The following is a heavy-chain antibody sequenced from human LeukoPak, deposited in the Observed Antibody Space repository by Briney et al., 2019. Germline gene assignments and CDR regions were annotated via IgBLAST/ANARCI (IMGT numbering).Heavy chain of an antibody. Sequence: GGSLRLSCAASEFTFSSYSMNWVRQAPGKGLEWVSAIGGRDGSTYYADSVKGRFTISRDNSKNTLYVQMNNLRAEDTAVYYCAKGHYYGSGSLDYWGQGTLVTVSS. D-gene: IGHD3-10*01. J-gene: IGHJ4*02. CDR2: IGGRDGST. CDR3: AKGHYYGSGSLDY. V-gene: IGHV3-23*01. CDR1: EFTFSSYS.